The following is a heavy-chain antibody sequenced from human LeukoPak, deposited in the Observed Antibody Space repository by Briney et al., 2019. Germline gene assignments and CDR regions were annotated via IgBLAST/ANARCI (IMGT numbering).Heavy chain of an antibody. CDR1: GFTFSNYW. CDR2: IRYDGSNK. CDR3: AKDLEEYSSSELAY. D-gene: IGHD6-6*01. J-gene: IGHJ4*02. V-gene: IGHV3-30*02. Sequence: GGSLRLSCAASGFTFSNYWMHWVRQAPGKGLEWVAFIRYDGSNKYYADSVKGRFTISRDNSKNTLYLQMNSQRAEDTAGYYCAKDLEEYSSSELAYWGQGTLVTVSS.